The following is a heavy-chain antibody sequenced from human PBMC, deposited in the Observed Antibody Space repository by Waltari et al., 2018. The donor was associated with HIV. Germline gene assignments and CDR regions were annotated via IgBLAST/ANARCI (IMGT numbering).Heavy chain of an antibody. CDR2: ISGSGGST. V-gene: IGHV3-23*01. D-gene: IGHD1-26*01. CDR3: AKDYSGSYTRGYSDY. CDR1: GFTFINYA. Sequence: EVQLLESGGGLLQPGGSLRLSCAASGFTFINYAMRWVRQAPGKGLEWVSGISGSGGSTYYADSVKGRFTISRDNSKNTLYLQMNSLRAEDTALYYCAKDYSGSYTRGYSDYWGQGTLVTVSS. J-gene: IGHJ4*02.